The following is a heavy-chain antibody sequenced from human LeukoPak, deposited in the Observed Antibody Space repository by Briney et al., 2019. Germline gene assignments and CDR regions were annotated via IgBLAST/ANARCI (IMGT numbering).Heavy chain of an antibody. V-gene: IGHV4-34*01. CDR1: GGSFSGYY. CDR2: INHSGST. Sequence: PSETLSLTCAVYGGSFSGYYWSWTRQPPGKGLEWIGEINHSGSTNYNPSLKSRVAISVDTSKNQFSLKLSSVTAADTAVYYCARGRALWYYYDSSGSFDYWGQGTLVTVSS. D-gene: IGHD3-22*01. CDR3: ARGRALWYYYDSSGSFDY. J-gene: IGHJ4*02.